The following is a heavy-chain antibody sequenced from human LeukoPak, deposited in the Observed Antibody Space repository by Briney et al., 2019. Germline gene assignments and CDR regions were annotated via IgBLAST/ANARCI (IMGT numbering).Heavy chain of an antibody. D-gene: IGHD6-6*01. CDR1: GGSFSGYY. CDR2: INHSGST. Sequence: PSETPSLTCAVYGGSFSGYYWSWIRQPPGKGLEWIGEINHSGSTNYNPSLKSRVTISVDTSKNQFSLKLSSVTAADTAVYYCARTSSSTDYWGQGTLVTVSS. V-gene: IGHV4-34*01. J-gene: IGHJ4*02. CDR3: ARTSSSTDY.